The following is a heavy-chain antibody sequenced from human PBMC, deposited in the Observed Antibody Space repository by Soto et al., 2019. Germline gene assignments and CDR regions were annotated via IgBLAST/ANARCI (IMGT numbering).Heavy chain of an antibody. CDR3: TTTGYSGTDL. J-gene: IGHJ4*02. V-gene: IGHV3-15*01. CDR2: IKNKADGGTT. D-gene: IGHD1-26*01. Sequence: VVSLRLSCATSGFPFNNSWLSWVRQAPWKGLEWVGRIKNKADGGTTDYAEAVKGRFTISRDDAKNTLDLQMDSLKTEDTAVYYCTTTGYSGTDLWGQGTLVTVSS. CDR1: GFPFNNSW.